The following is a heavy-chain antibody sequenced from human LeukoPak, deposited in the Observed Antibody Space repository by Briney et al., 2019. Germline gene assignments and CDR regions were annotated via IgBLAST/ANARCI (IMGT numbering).Heavy chain of an antibody. D-gene: IGHD6-19*01. CDR1: GFTFSSYG. CDR3: AKDLEVGQWLGRTYYYYGMDV. V-gene: IGHV3-30*18. CDR2: ISYDGSNK. J-gene: IGHJ6*04. Sequence: PGRSLRLSCAASGFTFSSYGIHWVRQAPGKGLEWVAVISYDGSNKYYGDSVKGRFTICRDNSKNTLYLQMNSLRAEDKAVYYCAKDLEVGQWLGRTYYYYGMDVWGKGTTVTVSS.